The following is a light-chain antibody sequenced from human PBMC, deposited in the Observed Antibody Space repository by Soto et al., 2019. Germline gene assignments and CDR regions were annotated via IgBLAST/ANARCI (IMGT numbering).Light chain of an antibody. CDR2: AAS. CDR1: QSISNY. CDR3: QQSYNTWT. Sequence: DIQMTQSPSSLSASVGDRVTITCRASQSISNYLNWYQQKPGKAPKLLIYAASSLQSGVPSRFSGSGSGTDFTLTISSLQPEDFATYYCQQSYNTWTFGQGTKVEIK. V-gene: IGKV1-39*01. J-gene: IGKJ1*01.